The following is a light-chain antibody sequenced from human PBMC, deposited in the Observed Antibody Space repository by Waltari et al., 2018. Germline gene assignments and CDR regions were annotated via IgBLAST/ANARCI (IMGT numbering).Light chain of an antibody. CDR3: QQRSNWPPSWT. CDR2: DAS. J-gene: IGKJ1*01. CDR1: QSVSSY. V-gene: IGKV3-11*01. Sequence: DIVLTQSQATLYLSPGERATISCRASQSVSSYLAWYQQKPGQAPRLLIYDASNRATGIPARFSGSGSGTDFTLTISSLEPEDFAVYYCQQRSNWPPSWTFGQGTKVEIK.